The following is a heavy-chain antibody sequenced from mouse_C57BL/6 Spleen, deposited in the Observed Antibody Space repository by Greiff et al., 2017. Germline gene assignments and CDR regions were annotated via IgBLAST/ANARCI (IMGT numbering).Heavy chain of an antibody. CDR3: AIPSTTVVALDY. D-gene: IGHD1-1*01. Sequence: QVQLQQPGTELMKPGASVKLSCKASGYTFTSYWMHWVKQRHGQGLEWIGNINPSNGGTNYNEKFKSKATLTVDKSSSTAYMQLSSLTSEDSAVYYCAIPSTTVVALDYWCQGTTLTVSS. V-gene: IGHV1-53*01. J-gene: IGHJ2*01. CDR2: INPSNGGT. CDR1: GYTFTSYW.